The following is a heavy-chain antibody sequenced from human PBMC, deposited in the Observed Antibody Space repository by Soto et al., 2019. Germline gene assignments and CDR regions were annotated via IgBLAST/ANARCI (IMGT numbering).Heavy chain of an antibody. J-gene: IGHJ4*02. V-gene: IGHV3-30-3*01. D-gene: IGHD6-19*01. CDR1: GFTFSSYA. CDR2: ISYDGSNK. CDR3: ARRGGEGGGLAVAGTLGC. Sequence: GGSLRLSCAASGFTFSSYAMHWVRQAPGKGLEWVAVISYDGSNKYYADSVKGRFTISRDNSKNTLYLQMNSLRAEDTAVYYCARRGGEGGGLAVAGTLGCWGQGTLVTVSS.